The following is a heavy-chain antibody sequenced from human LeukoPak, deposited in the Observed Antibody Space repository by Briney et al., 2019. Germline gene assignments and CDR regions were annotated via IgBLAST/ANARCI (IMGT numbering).Heavy chain of an antibody. D-gene: IGHD1-1*01. CDR1: NGSIGFYF. CDR2: INGNGGT. J-gene: IGHJ5*02. CDR3: VRDELRTTWGFSLDP. Sequence: SETLSLTCTVSNGSIGFYFWSWIRQPAGKGLEWIGRINGNGGTNYNPSLKSRVTMSVDTSKSPFSLKLTFGTAADTSVYYCVRDELRTTWGFSLDPWGQGILVTVAS. V-gene: IGHV4-4*07.